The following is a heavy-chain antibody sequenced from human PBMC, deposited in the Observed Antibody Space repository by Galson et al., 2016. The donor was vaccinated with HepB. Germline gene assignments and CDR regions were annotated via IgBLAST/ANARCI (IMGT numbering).Heavy chain of an antibody. J-gene: IGHJ4*02. CDR2: RLDSATR. CDR1: GGSIYGGNYF. CDR3: ARSKVLGYCSGGDCFEPLDH. D-gene: IGHD2-15*01. Sequence: TLSLTCSVSGGSIYGGNYFWTWIRHLPGKGLEWFGFRLDSATRHYKPSLQRRVTITLDTAKHQFSLPLNSVTAADTANHYCARSKVLGYCSGGDCFEPLDHWGQGILFTVSS. V-gene: IGHV4-31*03.